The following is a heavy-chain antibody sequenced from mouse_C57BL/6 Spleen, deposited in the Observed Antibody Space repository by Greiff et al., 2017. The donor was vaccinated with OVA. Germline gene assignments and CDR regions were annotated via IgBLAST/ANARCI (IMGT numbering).Heavy chain of an antibody. CDR2: INPNYGTT. CDR3: ARGDIYYGSSLYWYFDV. V-gene: IGHV1-39*01. D-gene: IGHD1-1*01. CDR1: GYSFTDYN. J-gene: IGHJ1*03. Sequence: LVESGPELVKPGASVKISCKASGYSFTDYNMNWVKQSNGKSLEWIGVINPNYGTTSYNQKFKGKATLTVDQSSSTAYMQLNSLTSEDSAVYYCARGDIYYGSSLYWYFDVWGTGTTVTVSS.